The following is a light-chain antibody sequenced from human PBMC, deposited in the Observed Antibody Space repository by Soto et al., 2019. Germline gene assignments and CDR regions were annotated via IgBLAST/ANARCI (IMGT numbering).Light chain of an antibody. CDR2: DAS. V-gene: IGKV3-15*01. Sequence: EIVMTQSPVTLSVSPGERAPLSCRASESVGSNLAWYQQKPGQPPRLLIYDASMRETGVPPRFSGSGSGTEFTLTISNLQSEDFAVYYCQQYGSSPWTFGQGTKVDIK. CDR1: ESVGSN. J-gene: IGKJ1*01. CDR3: QQYGSSPWT.